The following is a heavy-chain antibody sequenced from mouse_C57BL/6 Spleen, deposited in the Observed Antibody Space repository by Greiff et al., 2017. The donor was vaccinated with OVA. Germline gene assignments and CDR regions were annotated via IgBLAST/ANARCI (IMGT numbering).Heavy chain of an antibody. V-gene: IGHV1-76*01. J-gene: IGHJ2*01. CDR1: GYTFTDYY. CDR3: ARDHGFYYLDY. CDR2: IYPGSGNT. Sequence: QVQLQQSGAELVRPGASVKLSCKASGYTFTDYYINWVKQRPGQGLEWIARIYPGSGNTYYNEKFKGKATLTAEKSSSTASMQLSSLTSEYSAVYVCARDHGFYYLDYWGQGTTLTVSS.